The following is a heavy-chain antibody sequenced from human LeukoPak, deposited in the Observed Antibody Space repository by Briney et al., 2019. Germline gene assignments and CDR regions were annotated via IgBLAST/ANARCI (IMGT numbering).Heavy chain of an antibody. CDR1: GFTFSNYN. CDR2: ISASSMYI. Sequence: NSGGSLRLSCAASGFTFSNYNMNWVRQRPGKGLEWVSSISASSMYIYYADSVKGRFTISRDNAKNSVYLQMNGLRAEDTAMYYCARDQTTRASGIYYSWFDPWGQGTLVTVSS. CDR3: ARDQTTRASGIYYSWFDP. D-gene: IGHD1-26*01. V-gene: IGHV3-21*01. J-gene: IGHJ5*02.